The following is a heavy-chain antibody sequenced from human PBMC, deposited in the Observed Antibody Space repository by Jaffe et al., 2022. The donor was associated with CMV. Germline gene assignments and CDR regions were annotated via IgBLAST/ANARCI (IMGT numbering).Heavy chain of an antibody. CDR3: ARDSTVVAATGSHGWFDP. J-gene: IGHJ5*02. CDR2: IWYDGSNK. CDR1: GFTFSSYG. Sequence: QVQLVESGGGVVQPGRSLRLSCAASGFTFSSYGMHWVRQAPGKGLEWVAVIWYDGSNKYYADSVKGRFTISRDNSKNTLYLQMNSLRAEDTAVYYCARDSTVVAATGSHGWFDPWGQGTLVTVSS. V-gene: IGHV3-33*08. D-gene: IGHD2-15*01.